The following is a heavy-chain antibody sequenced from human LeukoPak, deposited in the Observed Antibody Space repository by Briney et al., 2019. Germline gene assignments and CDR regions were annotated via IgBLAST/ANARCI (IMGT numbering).Heavy chain of an antibody. Sequence: ASVKLSFKASGYSFTSYDVNWVRQATGQGLEWMGWMNPSNGDIGYAQKFQGRVTMTRNTSISTAYMELSSLRSEDTAVYYCARDFNVGSTSCYAGVCYYYYYMDVWGNGTTVTVSS. CDR2: MNPSNGDI. D-gene: IGHD2-2*01. J-gene: IGHJ6*03. CDR1: GYSFTSYD. V-gene: IGHV1-8*01. CDR3: ARDFNVGSTSCYAGVCYYYYYMDV.